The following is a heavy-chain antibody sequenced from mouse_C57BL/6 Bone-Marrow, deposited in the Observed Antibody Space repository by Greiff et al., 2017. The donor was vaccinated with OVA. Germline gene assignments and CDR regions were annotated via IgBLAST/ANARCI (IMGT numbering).Heavy chain of an antibody. V-gene: IGHV1-61*01. CDR1: GYTFTSYW. CDR3: EQLAWFAY. CDR2: IYPSDSET. J-gene: IGHJ3*01. Sequence: VQLQQPGAELVRPGSSVKLSCKASGYTFTSYWMDWVKQRPGQGLEWIGNIYPSDSETHYNQKFKDKATLTVDKSSSTAYMRLSSLTSEDSAVYYCEQLAWFAYWGQGTLVTVSA. D-gene: IGHD4-1*02.